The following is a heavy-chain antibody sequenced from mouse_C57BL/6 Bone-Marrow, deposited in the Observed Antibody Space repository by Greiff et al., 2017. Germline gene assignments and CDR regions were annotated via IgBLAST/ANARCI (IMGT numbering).Heavy chain of an antibody. D-gene: IGHD1-1*01. CDR1: GFNIKDDY. J-gene: IGHJ2*01. CDR3: TTWGSTVIAPYYFDY. CDR2: IDPENGDT. Sequence: VQLQQSGAELVRPGASVKLSCTASGFNIKDDYMHWVKQRPEQGLEWIGWIDPENGDTEYASKVQGKATITADTSSNTAYLQLSSLTSEDTAVYYCTTWGSTVIAPYYFDYWGQRTTLTGSP. V-gene: IGHV14-4*01.